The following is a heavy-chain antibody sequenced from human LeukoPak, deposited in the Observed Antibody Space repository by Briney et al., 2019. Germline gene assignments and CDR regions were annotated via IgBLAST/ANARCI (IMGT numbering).Heavy chain of an antibody. CDR2: IFYSGST. CDR1: GGSISSYY. CDR3: ASRGATFDY. J-gene: IGHJ4*02. D-gene: IGHD1-26*01. V-gene: IGHV4-59*01. Sequence: PSETLSLTCSVSGGSISSYYWSWIRQPPGMGLEWIGYIFYSGSTNYNPSLKSRVTISVDTSKNQFSLKLSSVTAADTAVYYCASRGATFDYWGQGTLVTVSS.